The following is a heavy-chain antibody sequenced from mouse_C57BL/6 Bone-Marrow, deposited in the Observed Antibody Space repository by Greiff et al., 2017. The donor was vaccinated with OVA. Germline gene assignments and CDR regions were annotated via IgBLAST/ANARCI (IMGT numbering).Heavy chain of an antibody. CDR2: ISYDGSN. J-gene: IGHJ2*01. Sequence: EVQLQESGPGLVKPSQSLSLTCSVTGYSITSGYYWNWIRQFPGNKLEWMGYISYDGSNNYNPSLKNRISITRDTSKNQFFLKLNSVTTEDTATYYCARDYYGSRGQGTTLTVSS. D-gene: IGHD1-1*01. CDR1: GYSITSGYY. CDR3: ARDYYGS. V-gene: IGHV3-6*01.